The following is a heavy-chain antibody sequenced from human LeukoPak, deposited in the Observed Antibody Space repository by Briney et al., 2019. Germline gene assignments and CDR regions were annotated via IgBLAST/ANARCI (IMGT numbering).Heavy chain of an antibody. CDR2: INYNWST. CDR3: ARVARGYCSSSSCYGGNWFDP. CDR1: GGCISSYY. Sequence: SETLSLTCAVSGGCISSYYCSWIRQPPWQGLDRNGHINYNWSTNYNPSLKSRVTISVDTSKNQFSLKLSSVTAADTPVYYCARVARGYCSSSSCYGGNWFDPWGQGTLVTVSS. J-gene: IGHJ5*02. V-gene: IGHV4-59*01. D-gene: IGHD2-2*01.